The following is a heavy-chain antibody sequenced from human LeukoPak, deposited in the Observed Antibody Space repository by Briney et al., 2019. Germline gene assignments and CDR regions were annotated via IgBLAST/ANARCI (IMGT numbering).Heavy chain of an antibody. CDR3: ARHGGIRGFDY. Sequence: SETLSLTCTVSGGSISSSSYYWGWIRQPPGKGLEWIGSIYYSGSTYYSPSLKSRVTISVDTSKNQFSLKLSSVTAADTAVYYCARHGGIRGFDYWGQGTLVTVSS. V-gene: IGHV4-39*01. J-gene: IGHJ4*02. CDR1: GGSISSSSYY. D-gene: IGHD3-10*01. CDR2: IYYSGST.